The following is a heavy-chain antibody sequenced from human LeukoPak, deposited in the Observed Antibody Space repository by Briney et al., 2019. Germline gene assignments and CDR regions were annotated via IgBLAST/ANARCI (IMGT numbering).Heavy chain of an antibody. CDR1: GFTFSRYA. CDR2: ISDDGRHK. V-gene: IGHV3-30*04. D-gene: IGHD6-19*01. CDR3: AKGDGSFVVDF. J-gene: IGHJ4*02. Sequence: PGGSLRLSCAASGFTFSRYAMHWVRQTPGKGLEWMAIISDDGRHKYYADSVEGRFTISRDNSKNTLSLQMNSLRAEDTAVYYCAKGDGSFVVDFWRQGTLVTVSS.